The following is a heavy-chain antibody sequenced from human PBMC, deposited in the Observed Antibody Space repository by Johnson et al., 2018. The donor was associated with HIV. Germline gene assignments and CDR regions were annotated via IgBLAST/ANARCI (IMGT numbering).Heavy chain of an antibody. Sequence: VQLVESRGVLVQPGGSLRLSCAASGFTFSNFAMHWVRQAPGKGLEWVALILYDGNNKFYADSVEGRFTISRDNSKNTLYLQMNSLRTGDTAVYYCAKGWRQLWPTGDGAFDIWGQGTMVTVSS. J-gene: IGHJ3*02. CDR3: AKGWRQLWPTGDGAFDI. D-gene: IGHD5-18*01. CDR1: GFTFSNFA. V-gene: IGHV3-30-3*02. CDR2: ILYDGNNK.